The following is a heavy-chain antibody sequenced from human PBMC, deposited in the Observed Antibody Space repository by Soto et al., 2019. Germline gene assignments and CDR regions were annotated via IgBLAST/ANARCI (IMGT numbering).Heavy chain of an antibody. V-gene: IGHV3-33*01. D-gene: IGHD4-17*01. J-gene: IGHJ6*02. CDR2: IWYDGSNK. CDR3: ARSAVTRRSYGMDV. Sequence: GGSLRLSCAASGFTFSRYGMHWVRQAPGKGLEWVAVIWYDGSNKYYADSVKGRFTISRDNSKNTLYLQMNSLRAEDTAVYYCARSAVTRRSYGMDVWGQGTTVTVSS. CDR1: GFTFSRYG.